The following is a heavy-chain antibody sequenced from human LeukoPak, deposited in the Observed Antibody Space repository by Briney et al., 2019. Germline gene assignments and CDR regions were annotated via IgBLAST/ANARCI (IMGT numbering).Heavy chain of an antibody. CDR1: GFTFSSYA. Sequence: PGGSLRLSCAASGFTFSSYAMSWVRQAPGKGLEWVPAMSGSGGSTYYADSVKGRFTLSRDNSKNTLYLQMNSLRAEDTAVYYCAKCGYDILTGYYRGYYYYGMDVWGQGTTVTVSS. J-gene: IGHJ6*02. D-gene: IGHD3-9*01. CDR2: MSGSGGST. CDR3: AKCGYDILTGYYRGYYYYGMDV. V-gene: IGHV3-23*01.